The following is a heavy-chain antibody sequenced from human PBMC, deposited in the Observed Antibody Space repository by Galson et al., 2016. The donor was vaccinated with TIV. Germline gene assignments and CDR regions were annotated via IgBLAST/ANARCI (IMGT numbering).Heavy chain of an antibody. CDR2: INPNSGGT. J-gene: IGHJ4*02. CDR3: VRLGEMTNGDY. V-gene: IGHV1-2*02. Sequence: SVKVSCKASGYTFPRYYIHWVQQAPGQGLEWIGWINPNSGGTNYAQKFQCRVTMTRDTSISTAYMELLRLKADDTAVYYCVRLGEMTNGDYWGQGTLVTVSS. D-gene: IGHD5-24*01. CDR1: GYTFPRYY.